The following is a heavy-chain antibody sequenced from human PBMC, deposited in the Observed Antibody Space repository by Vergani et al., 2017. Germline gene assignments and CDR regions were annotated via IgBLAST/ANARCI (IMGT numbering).Heavy chain of an antibody. J-gene: IGHJ6*03. CDR2: IYYSGST. V-gene: IGHV4-39*01. CDR3: ARHKEQLVPGNYYYYYYMDV. CDR1: GGSIRSTFYY. Sequence: QLQLQESDPGLVKPSETLSLTCTVSGGSIRSTFYYWGWIRQPPGNGLEWIGTIYYSGSTYYNPSLNSRVTISVDTSKNQFSLKLNSVTAADTAVYYCARHKEQLVPGNYYYYYYMDVWGKGTTVTVSS. D-gene: IGHD6-13*01.